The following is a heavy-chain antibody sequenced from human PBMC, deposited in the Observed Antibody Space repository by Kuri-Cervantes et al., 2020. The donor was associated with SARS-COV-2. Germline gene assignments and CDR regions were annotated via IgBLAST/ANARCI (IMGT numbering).Heavy chain of an antibody. CDR1: GFTVTSDY. CDR2: IYSGGTT. CDR3: ARARLGDWYFDL. D-gene: IGHD3-16*01. Sequence: GGALRLCCAASGFTVTSDYMTWVRQAPGKGLEWVSIIYSGGTTYYGDSVKGRFTMSRDTSKSTVYLQMDSLRVDDTAVYYCARARLGDWYFDLWGRGTMVTVSS. V-gene: IGHV3-66*01. J-gene: IGHJ2*01.